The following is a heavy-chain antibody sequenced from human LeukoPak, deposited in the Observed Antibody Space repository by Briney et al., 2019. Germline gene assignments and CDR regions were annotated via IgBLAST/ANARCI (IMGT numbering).Heavy chain of an antibody. CDR1: GFTFSNYG. CDR3: AKLPRSSGLPSS. D-gene: IGHD3-22*01. J-gene: IGHJ5*02. V-gene: IGHV3-30*02. Sequence: GGSLRLSCAASGFTFSNYGMHWVRQAPGKGLEWVAFIRYDGSNKYYADSVKGRFTISRDNSKDTLFLQMNSLRAEDTALYYCAKLPRSSGLPSSWGQGTLVTVSS. CDR2: IRYDGSNK.